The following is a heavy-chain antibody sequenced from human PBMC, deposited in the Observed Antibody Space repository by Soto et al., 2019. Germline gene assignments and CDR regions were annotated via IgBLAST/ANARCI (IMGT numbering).Heavy chain of an antibody. V-gene: IGHV4-39*01. CDR3: ARLEGLATISYYFDY. Sequence: QLQLQESGPGLVKPSETLSLTCSVSGDSINSDNYYWGWIRQPPGKGLEWIGSIYYRGNTYYNPSLKPRVIISLQKSKSQFSLKLNSVTAADSAVYFCARLEGLATISYYFDYWGQGTLVTVSS. D-gene: IGHD3-9*01. J-gene: IGHJ4*02. CDR2: IYYRGNT. CDR1: GDSINSDNYY.